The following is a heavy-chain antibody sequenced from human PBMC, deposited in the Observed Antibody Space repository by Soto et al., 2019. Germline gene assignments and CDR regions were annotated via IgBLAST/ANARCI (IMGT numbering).Heavy chain of an antibody. D-gene: IGHD3-16*02. CDR3: AKDQKPFISDLDY. J-gene: IGHJ4*02. CDR2: ISGSGGST. V-gene: IGHV3-23*01. Sequence: EVQLLESGGGLVHPGGSLRLSCAASGFTFTSYAMSWVRQAPGKGLEWVSAISGSGGSTYYADSVKGRFTISRDNSKNTQYLQMNSLRAEDTAVYYFAKDQKPFISDLDYWRQGTLVTVSS. CDR1: GFTFTSYA.